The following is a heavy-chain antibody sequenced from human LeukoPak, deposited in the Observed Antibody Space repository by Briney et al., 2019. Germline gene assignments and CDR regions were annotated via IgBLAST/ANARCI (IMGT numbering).Heavy chain of an antibody. D-gene: IGHD4-17*01. J-gene: IGHJ4*02. CDR1: GFTFSSYA. CDR3: AKGDYGDCY. Sequence: GGSLRLSCAASGFTFSSYAVAWVHQAPGKGLEWVSSITSSDRTYYADSVKGRFTISRDNSKNTLYMEMTSLRAEDTAVYYCAKGDYGDCYWGQGTLVTVSS. V-gene: IGHV3-23*01. CDR2: ITSSDRT.